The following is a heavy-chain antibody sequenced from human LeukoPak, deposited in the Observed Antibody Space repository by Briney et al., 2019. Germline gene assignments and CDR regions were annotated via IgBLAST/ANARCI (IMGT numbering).Heavy chain of an antibody. J-gene: IGHJ5*02. Sequence: PGGSLRLSCAASGFTFSGSAMHWVRQASGKGLEWVGRIRSKANSYATAYAASVKGRFTISRDNAKNSLYLQMNSLRAEDTAVYYCARVFHQRRPYCSGGSCYSGGWFDPWGQGTLVTVSS. D-gene: IGHD2-15*01. CDR1: GFTFSGSA. CDR2: IRSKANSYAT. V-gene: IGHV3-73*01. CDR3: ARVFHQRRPYCSGGSCYSGGWFDP.